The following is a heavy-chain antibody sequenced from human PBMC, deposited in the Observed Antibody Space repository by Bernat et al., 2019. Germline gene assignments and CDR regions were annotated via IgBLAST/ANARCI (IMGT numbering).Heavy chain of an antibody. CDR2: ISYDGSNK. D-gene: IGHD6-6*01. J-gene: IGHJ3*02. CDR3: AKPKARIAARPDAFDI. V-gene: IGHV3-30*18. Sequence: QVQLVESVGGVVQPGRSLRLSCAASGFTFSSYGMHWVRQAPGKGLEWVAVISYDGSNKYYADSVKGRFTISRDNSKNTLYLQMNSLRAEDTAVYYCAKPKARIAARPDAFDIWGQGTMVTVSS. CDR1: GFTFSSYG.